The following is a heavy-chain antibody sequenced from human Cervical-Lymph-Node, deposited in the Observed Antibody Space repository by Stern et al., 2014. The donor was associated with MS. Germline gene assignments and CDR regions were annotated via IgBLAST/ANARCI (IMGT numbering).Heavy chain of an antibody. CDR3: ARAFPYSGAIDFQH. Sequence: EVHLVASGGGLVQPGGSLRLSCAASGFTFSSHWMFWVRQVPGKGLIWVSRIDNDGSSTTYADSVKGRFTISRDNAKNTLYLQMNSLRAEDTAVYYCARAFPYSGAIDFQHWGQGTLVSVSS. J-gene: IGHJ1*01. CDR1: GFTFSSHW. CDR2: IDNDGSST. D-gene: IGHD2-15*01. V-gene: IGHV3-74*02.